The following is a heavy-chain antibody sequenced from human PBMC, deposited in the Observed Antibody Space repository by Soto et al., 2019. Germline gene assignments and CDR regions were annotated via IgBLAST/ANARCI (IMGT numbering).Heavy chain of an antibody. V-gene: IGHV3-30*18. D-gene: IGHD3-22*01. CDR3: AKEYYYDSSGYYYVGASDI. CDR1: GFTFSSYG. J-gene: IGHJ3*02. Sequence: QVQLVESGGGVVQPGRSLRLSCAASGFTFSSYGMHWVRQAPGKGLEWVAVISYDGSNKYYADSVKGRFTISRDNSKNTLYLQMNSLRADDTAVYYCAKEYYYDSSGYYYVGASDIWGQGTMVTVSS. CDR2: ISYDGSNK.